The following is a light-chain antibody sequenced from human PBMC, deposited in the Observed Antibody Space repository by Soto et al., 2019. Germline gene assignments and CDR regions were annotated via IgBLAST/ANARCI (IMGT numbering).Light chain of an antibody. CDR2: GAS. CDR1: QSVSSN. CDR3: QQYNNWPPLLT. V-gene: IGKV3-15*01. J-gene: IGKJ4*01. Sequence: EIVMTQSPATLSVSPGERATLSCRASQSVSSNLAWYQQKPGQAPRLLIYGASTRATGIPARFSGSGSGTAFTLTISSLHTEDFAVYYCQQYNNWPPLLTCCGGHKMEIK.